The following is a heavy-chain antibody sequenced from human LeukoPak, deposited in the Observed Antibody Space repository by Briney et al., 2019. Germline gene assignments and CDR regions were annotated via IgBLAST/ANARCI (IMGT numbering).Heavy chain of an antibody. CDR1: GGSISSSSHY. Sequence: PSETLSLTCSVSGGSISSSSHYWDWIRQPPGEGLEWIGSIYYSGSTYYNPSLKSRVTISVDTSKNQFSLKLSSVTAADTAVYYCARDHGGSCHAFDIWGQGTMVTVSS. CDR3: ARDHGGSCHAFDI. J-gene: IGHJ3*02. CDR2: IYYSGST. D-gene: IGHD2-15*01. V-gene: IGHV4-39*07.